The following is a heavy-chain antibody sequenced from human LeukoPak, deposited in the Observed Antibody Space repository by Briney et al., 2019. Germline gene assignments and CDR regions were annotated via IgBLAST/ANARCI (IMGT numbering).Heavy chain of an antibody. CDR1: GFTFSSYA. Sequence: GGSLRLSCAASGFTFSSYAMSWVRQAPGKGLEWVSVISDSGGSTYYADSVKGRFTISRDNAKNSLYLQMNSLRAEDTAVYYCARALGIVLMADPTRTPHDYWGQGTLVTVSS. CDR2: ISDSGGST. D-gene: IGHD2-8*01. V-gene: IGHV3-23*01. J-gene: IGHJ4*02. CDR3: ARALGIVLMADPTRTPHDY.